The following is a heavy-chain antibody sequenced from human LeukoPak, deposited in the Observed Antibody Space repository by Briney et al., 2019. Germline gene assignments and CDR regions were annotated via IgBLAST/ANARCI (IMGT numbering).Heavy chain of an antibody. CDR3: ARDPLPTGGYDFWSGYYTVNAFDI. D-gene: IGHD3-3*01. J-gene: IGHJ3*02. CDR2: ISSSGSTI. CDR1: GFTFSDYY. Sequence: PGGSQRLSCAASGFTFSDYYMSWIRQAPGKGLEWVSYISSSGSTIYYADSVKGRFTISRDNAKNSLYLQMNSLRAEDTAVYYCARDPLPTGGYDFWSGYYTVNAFDIWGQGTMATVSS. V-gene: IGHV3-11*04.